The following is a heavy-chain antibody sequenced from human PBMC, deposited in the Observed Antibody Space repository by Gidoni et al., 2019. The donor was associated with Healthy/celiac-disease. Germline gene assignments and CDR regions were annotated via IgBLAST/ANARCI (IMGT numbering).Heavy chain of an antibody. CDR2: INHSGST. CDR3: ARAARGRGRIAAAGTRPTRWGFDY. V-gene: IGHV4-34*01. D-gene: IGHD6-13*01. CDR1: GGSFSGYY. Sequence: QVQLQQWGAGLLKPSATLSLTCAVYGGSFSGYYWSWIRQPPGKGLEWIGEINHSGSTNYNPSLKSRVTISVDTSKNQFSLKLSSVTAADTAVYYCARAARGRGRIAAAGTRPTRWGFDYWGQGTLVTVSS. J-gene: IGHJ4*02.